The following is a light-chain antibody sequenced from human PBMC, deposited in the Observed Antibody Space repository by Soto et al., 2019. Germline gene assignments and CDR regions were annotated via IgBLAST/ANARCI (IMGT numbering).Light chain of an antibody. V-gene: IGKV3-15*01. CDR1: QSVGNY. Sequence: EIVMTQSPATLSVSPGERATLSCRASQSVGNYLVWYQQKPGQAPRLLMYGTSTRATGIPARFSGSGSGTEFTLTISSLQSEYFAVYYCQQTKRWPLTWGQGTRLEIK. CDR2: GTS. CDR3: QQTKRWPLT. J-gene: IGKJ2*01.